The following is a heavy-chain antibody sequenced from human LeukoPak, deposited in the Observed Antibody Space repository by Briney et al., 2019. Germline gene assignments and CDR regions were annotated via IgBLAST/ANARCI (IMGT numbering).Heavy chain of an antibody. CDR1: GFTFSDYY. D-gene: IGHD1-26*01. CDR3: ARVRIPGSYEDY. J-gene: IGHJ4*02. V-gene: IGHV3-11*01. Sequence: GGSLRLSCAASGFTFSDYYMSWIRQAPGKGLEWVSYISSSGSTIYYADSVKGRFTISRDNSKNTLYLQMNSLRAEDTAVYYCARVRIPGSYEDYWGQGTLVTVSS. CDR2: ISSSGSTI.